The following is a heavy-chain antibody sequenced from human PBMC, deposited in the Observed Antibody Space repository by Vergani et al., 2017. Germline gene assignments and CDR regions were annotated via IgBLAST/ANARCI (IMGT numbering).Heavy chain of an antibody. D-gene: IGHD3-22*01. CDR2: TYYRSKWYN. V-gene: IGHV6-1*01. Sequence: QVQLQQSGPGLVKPSQTLSLTCAISGDSVSSNSAAWNWIRQSPSRGLEWLGRTYYRSKWYNDYAVSVKSRIPINPDTSKNQFSLQLNSVTPEDTAVYYCARVVYDSSGYYYPRGMDVWGKGTTVTVSS. J-gene: IGHJ6*03. CDR1: GDSVSSNSAA. CDR3: ARVVYDSSGYYYPRGMDV.